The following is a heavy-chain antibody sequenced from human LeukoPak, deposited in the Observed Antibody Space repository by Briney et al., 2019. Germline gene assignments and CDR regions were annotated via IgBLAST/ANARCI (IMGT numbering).Heavy chain of an antibody. CDR2: INHSGST. CDR3: ARGRLAARPRTNWFDP. CDR1: GGSFSGYY. D-gene: IGHD6-6*01. Sequence: SETLSLTCAVYGGSFSGYYWSWIRQPPGKELEWIGEINHSGSTNYNPSLKSRVTISVDTSKNQFSLKLSSVTAADTAVYYCARGRLAARPRTNWFDPWGQGTLVTVSS. J-gene: IGHJ5*02. V-gene: IGHV4-34*01.